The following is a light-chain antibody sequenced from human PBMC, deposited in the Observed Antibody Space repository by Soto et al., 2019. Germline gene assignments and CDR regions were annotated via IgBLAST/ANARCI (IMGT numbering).Light chain of an antibody. CDR3: QQSYFTPTWT. CDR2: SAS. V-gene: IGKV1-9*01. Sequence: IQLTQSPSSLSASVGDTVTITCRASQAIGSYFAWYQQRPGTAPKLLIYSASTLHSGVPSRFSGSGSGTDFTLTISSLQPEDFATYYCQQSYFTPTWTFGQGTKVEIK. CDR1: QAIGSY. J-gene: IGKJ1*01.